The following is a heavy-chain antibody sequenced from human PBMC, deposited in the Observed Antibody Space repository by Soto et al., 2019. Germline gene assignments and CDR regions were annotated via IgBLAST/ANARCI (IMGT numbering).Heavy chain of an antibody. CDR2: TSSDGINK. CDR1: GFTFSTFA. V-gene: IGHV3-30-3*01. Sequence: PGGSLRLSCAASGFTFSTFAMHWVRQAPGKGLEWVAVTSSDGINKYYADSVKGRFTISRDNSKNTLSLQMNSLRAEDTALYYCARHCYDFDYWGPGTRVTVSS. J-gene: IGHJ4*02. D-gene: IGHD2-15*01. CDR3: ARHCYDFDY.